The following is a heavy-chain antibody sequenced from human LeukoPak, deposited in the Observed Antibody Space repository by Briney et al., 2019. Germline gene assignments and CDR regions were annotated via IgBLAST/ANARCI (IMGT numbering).Heavy chain of an antibody. V-gene: IGHV1-24*01. CDR2: FDPEDGET. CDR3: AITSPGDYDSSGYYDAFDI. D-gene: IGHD3-22*01. CDR1: GYTLTELS. Sequence: ASVKVSCKVSGYTLTELSIHWVRQAPGKGLEWRGGFDPEDGETIYAQKFQGRVTMTEDTSTDTVYMKLSSLKSEDTAVYYCAITSPGDYDSSGYYDAFDIWGQGTMVAVSS. J-gene: IGHJ3*02.